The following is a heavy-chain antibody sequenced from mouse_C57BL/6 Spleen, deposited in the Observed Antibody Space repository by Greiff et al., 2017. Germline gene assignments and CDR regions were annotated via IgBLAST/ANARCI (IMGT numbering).Heavy chain of an antibody. CDR2: IYPGDGDT. J-gene: IGHJ1*03. Sequence: QVQLQQSGAELVKPGASVKISCKASGYAFSSYWMNWVKQRPGKGLEWIGQIYPGDGDTNYNGKFKGKATLTADKSSSTAYMQLSNLTSEDSAVYFCARWAGTGWYFDVWGTGTTVTVSS. CDR3: ARWAGTGWYFDV. CDR1: GYAFSSYW. D-gene: IGHD4-1*01. V-gene: IGHV1-80*01.